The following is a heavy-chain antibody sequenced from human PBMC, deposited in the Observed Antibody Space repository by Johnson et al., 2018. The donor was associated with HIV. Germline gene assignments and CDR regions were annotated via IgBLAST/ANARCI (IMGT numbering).Heavy chain of an antibody. Sequence: QVQLVESGGGVVQPGRSLRLSCAASGFTFSSYAMHWVRQAPGKGLEWVAVIWYDGNNKYYADSVKGRFTISRDESKNTLFLEMDSLRAEDTAVYYCAKAREYDSTGHDASDIWGRGTMVTVSS. CDR2: IWYDGNNK. CDR3: AKAREYDSTGHDASDI. V-gene: IGHV3-30*04. J-gene: IGHJ3*02. D-gene: IGHD3-22*01. CDR1: GFTFSSYA.